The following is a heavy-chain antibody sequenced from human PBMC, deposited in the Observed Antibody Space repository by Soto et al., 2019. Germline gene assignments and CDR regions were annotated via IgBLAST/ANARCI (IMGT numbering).Heavy chain of an antibody. CDR2: INPSGGTT. J-gene: IGHJ6*03. Sequence: ASVKGSCKASGSTYTSHYVHWVRQAPGQGLEWMGIINPSGGTTSYAQKFQGRVTMTRDTSTSTVYMEVSSLRSEDSAVYYCVRDVVVPAAGYMDVWGKGTPVTVSS. V-gene: IGHV1-46*03. D-gene: IGHD2-2*01. CDR3: VRDVVVPAAGYMDV. CDR1: GSTYTSHY.